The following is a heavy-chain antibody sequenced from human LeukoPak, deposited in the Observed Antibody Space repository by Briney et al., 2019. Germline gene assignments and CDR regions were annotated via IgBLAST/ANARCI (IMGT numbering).Heavy chain of an antibody. J-gene: IGHJ4*02. CDR2: LSHDGSSR. Sequence: GGSLRLSCAASGFTLYGYWMTWIRQAPGKGLEWVAVLSHDGSSRYYRDSVKGRFTISRDNSKNTLYLQMNSLRPEDTAVYFCAKTTFDYWGQGTLVTVSS. CDR3: AKTTFDY. CDR1: GFTLYGYW. V-gene: IGHV3-30*18. D-gene: IGHD1-14*01.